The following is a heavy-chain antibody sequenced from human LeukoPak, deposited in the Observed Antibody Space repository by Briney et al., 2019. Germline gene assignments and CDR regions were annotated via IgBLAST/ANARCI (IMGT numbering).Heavy chain of an antibody. V-gene: IGHV1-18*01. CDR2: ISAYNGNT. CDR1: GYTFTSYG. CDR3: ARGFGMEWLSNDGDFDY. Sequence: GASVKVSCKASGYTFTSYGISWVRQAPGQGLEWMGWISAYNGNTNYAQKLQGRVTMTTDTSTSTAYMELRSLRSDDTAVYYCARGFGMEWLSNDGDFDYWGQGTLVTVSS. J-gene: IGHJ4*02. D-gene: IGHD3-3*01.